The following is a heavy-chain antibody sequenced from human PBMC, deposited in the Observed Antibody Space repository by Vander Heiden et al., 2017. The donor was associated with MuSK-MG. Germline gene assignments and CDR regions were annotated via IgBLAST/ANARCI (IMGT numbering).Heavy chain of an antibody. CDR3: AISRYFDWLSDYYGMDV. V-gene: IGHV4-34*01. CDR1: GGSFSGYH. J-gene: IGHJ6*02. Sequence: QVQLQRWGAGLLKPSETLSLTCAVYGGSFSGYHWCWIRQPPGKGLEWIVEINHSGSTNYNPSLKSRVTISVDTSKNQFSLKLSSVTAADTAVYYCAISRYFDWLSDYYGMDVWGQGSTVTVSS. D-gene: IGHD3-9*01. CDR2: INHSGST.